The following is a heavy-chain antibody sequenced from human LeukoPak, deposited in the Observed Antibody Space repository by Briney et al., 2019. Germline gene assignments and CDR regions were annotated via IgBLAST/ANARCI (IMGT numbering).Heavy chain of an antibody. CDR3: AKAAGLEGYCSSTSCHDFDY. CDR1: GFTFSSYA. D-gene: IGHD2-2*01. J-gene: IGHJ4*02. Sequence: GGSLRLSCAASGFTFSSYAMSWVRQAPGKGLEWVSAISGSGGSTYYADSVKGRFTISRDNSKNTLYLPMNSLRAEDTAVYYCAKAAGLEGYCSSTSCHDFDYWGQGTLVTVSS. CDR2: ISGSGGST. V-gene: IGHV3-23*01.